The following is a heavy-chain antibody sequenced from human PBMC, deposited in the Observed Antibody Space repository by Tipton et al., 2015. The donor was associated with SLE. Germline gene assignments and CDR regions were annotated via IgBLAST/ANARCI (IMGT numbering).Heavy chain of an antibody. V-gene: IGHV4-59*01. J-gene: IGHJ6*03. CDR1: DDSFSTYY. Sequence: TLSLTCPVSDDSFSTYYLSWIRQPPGGGLAWIGYIYYSGSTNYNPPLKSRVTISVDTSKNQFSLNLSSVTAADTAIYYCARVGYSGTSPYYYYYMDVWGKGTTVTVSS. CDR3: ARVGYSGTSPYYYYYMDV. D-gene: IGHD1-26*01. CDR2: IYYSGST.